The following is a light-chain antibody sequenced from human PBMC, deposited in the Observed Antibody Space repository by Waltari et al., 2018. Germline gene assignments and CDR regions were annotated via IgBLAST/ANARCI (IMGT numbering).Light chain of an antibody. CDR1: QTTRSTY. J-gene: IGKJ4*01. Sequence: EIVLTQSPGTLSLSPGEGATLSCRTSQTTRSTYLAWYQQKPGQAPTLLIYGAVTRATGIPDRFTGSWSGTDFSLTISSREPEDFATYYCQQYDVSPLTFGGGTKVEIK. CDR2: GAV. CDR3: QQYDVSPLT. V-gene: IGKV3-20*01.